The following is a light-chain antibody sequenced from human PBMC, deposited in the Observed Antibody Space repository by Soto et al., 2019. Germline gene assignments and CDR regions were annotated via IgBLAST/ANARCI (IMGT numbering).Light chain of an antibody. CDR2: DVS. CDR1: SSDVGGYNY. J-gene: IGLJ2*01. Sequence: QSALTQPASVSGSPGQSITISCTGSSSDVGGYNYVSWYQQHPGKAPKLMIYDVSNRPSGVSNRFSGSKSGNTASLTISGLQAEDEADYYCSSYTGSNRVVFGRGTKLTVL. CDR3: SSYTGSNRVV. V-gene: IGLV2-14*01.